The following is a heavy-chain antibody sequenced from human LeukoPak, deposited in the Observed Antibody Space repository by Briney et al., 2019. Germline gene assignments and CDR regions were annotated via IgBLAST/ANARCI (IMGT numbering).Heavy chain of an antibody. CDR2: IYYSGST. V-gene: IGHV4-30-4*01. D-gene: IGHD2-2*02. CDR3: ARSDFPGYCSSTSCYTFDP. J-gene: IGHJ5*02. CDR1: GGSISSGDYY. Sequence: SETLSLTCTVSGGSISSGDYYWSWIRQPPGKGLEWIGYIYYSGSTYYNPSLKSRVTISVDTSKNQFPLKLSSVTAADTAVYYCARSDFPGYCSSTSCYTFDPWGQGTLVTVSS.